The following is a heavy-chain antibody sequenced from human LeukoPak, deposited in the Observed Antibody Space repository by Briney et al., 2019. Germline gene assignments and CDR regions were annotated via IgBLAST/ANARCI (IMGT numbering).Heavy chain of an antibody. J-gene: IGHJ4*02. V-gene: IGHV1-8*01. CDR1: GYTFTSSD. D-gene: IGHD6-13*01. Sequence: ASVKASCKTSGYTFTSSDINWVRQAAGQGLEWMGWINPNSGRTGYAKKFQGRVTMTADTSIRPAYMELRSLRFDDTAVYYCARGRSGLAAAGTYDYWGQGTLITVSS. CDR3: ARGRSGLAAAGTYDY. CDR2: INPNSGRT.